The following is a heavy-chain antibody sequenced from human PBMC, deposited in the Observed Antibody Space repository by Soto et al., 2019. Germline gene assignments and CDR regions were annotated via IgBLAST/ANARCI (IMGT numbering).Heavy chain of an antibody. Sequence: EVQLLESGGGLVQPGGSLRLSCAASGFTFSSYSMSWVRQAPGKGLEWVSAISGSGGSTYYADSVRGRFTISRDNSKNSLYLQMNSLRAEATAVYYCAKDRSGIAVAEVSDYWGQGTLVTVSS. CDR2: ISGSGGST. J-gene: IGHJ4*02. CDR3: AKDRSGIAVAEVSDY. V-gene: IGHV3-23*01. CDR1: GFTFSSYS. D-gene: IGHD6-19*01.